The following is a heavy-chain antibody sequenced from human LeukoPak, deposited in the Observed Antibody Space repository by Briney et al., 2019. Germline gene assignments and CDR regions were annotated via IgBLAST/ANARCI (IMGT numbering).Heavy chain of an antibody. CDR1: GYSLTNYY. D-gene: IGHD6-13*01. J-gene: IGHJ4*02. CDR2: INPSGGST. V-gene: IGHV1-46*01. Sequence: GASVKVSCKAFGYSLTNYYVHWVRQAPGQGLEWMGEINPSGGSTSYAQKFQGRITVTRDTSTSTVYMELSSLRSEDTAVYYCARFAYGSSSWYGILDYWGQGTLVTVSS. CDR3: ARFAYGSSSWYGILDY.